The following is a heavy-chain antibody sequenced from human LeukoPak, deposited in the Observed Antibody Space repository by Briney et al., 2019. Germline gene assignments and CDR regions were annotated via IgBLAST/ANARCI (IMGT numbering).Heavy chain of an antibody. Sequence: PGGSLRLSCAASGFTFSINAMSWVRQAPGKGLEWVSTISGSTGNTYYGDSVKGRFTISRDNSKKTLYLQVNSLRAEDTAVYFCAKELTTERTPGVDSWGQGTLVTVSS. CDR3: AKELTTERTPGVDS. CDR1: GFTFSINA. J-gene: IGHJ4*02. CDR2: ISGSTGNT. V-gene: IGHV3-23*01. D-gene: IGHD4-17*01.